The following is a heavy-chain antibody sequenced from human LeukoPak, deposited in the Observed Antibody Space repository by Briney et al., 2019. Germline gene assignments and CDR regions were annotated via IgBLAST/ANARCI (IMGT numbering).Heavy chain of an antibody. D-gene: IGHD6-19*01. CDR3: ARDRYSSGWSYVDY. V-gene: IGHV1-2*02. Sequence: ASVKVSCKASGYTFTDYYLHWVRQAPGQGLEWMGWINPNNGGTNYAQKFQGRVTMTRDTSISTAYMELSRLRSDDTAVYYCARDRYSSGWSYVDYWGQGTLVTVSS. CDR1: GYTFTDYY. J-gene: IGHJ4*02. CDR2: INPNNGGT.